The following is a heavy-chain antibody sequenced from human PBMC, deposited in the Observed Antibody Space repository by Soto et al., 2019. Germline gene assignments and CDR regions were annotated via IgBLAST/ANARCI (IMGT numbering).Heavy chain of an antibody. D-gene: IGHD2-15*01. CDR1: GGSFSGYY. Sequence: QVQLQQWGAGLLKPSETLSLTCAVYGGSFSGYYWSWIRQPPGKGLEWIGEINHSGSTNYNPSLKSRVTLSVDTSKNQFSLKLSSVTAADTAVYYCASSGPWIAASSWGQGTLVAVSS. V-gene: IGHV4-34*01. CDR3: ASSGPWIAASS. J-gene: IGHJ4*02. CDR2: INHSGST.